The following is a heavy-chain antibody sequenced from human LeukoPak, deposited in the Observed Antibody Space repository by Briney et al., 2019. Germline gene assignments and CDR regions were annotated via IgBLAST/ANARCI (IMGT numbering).Heavy chain of an antibody. CDR3: TRAVTTYNWFDP. D-gene: IGHD4-17*01. V-gene: IGHV1-69*04. CDR1: GGTFSSYA. CDR2: IIPILGIA. Sequence: GSSVKVSCKASGGTFSSYAISWVRQAPGQGLEWMGRIIPILGIANYAQKFQGRVTITADKSTSTAYMELSSLRSEDTVVYYCTRAVTTYNWFDPWGQGTLVTVSS. J-gene: IGHJ5*02.